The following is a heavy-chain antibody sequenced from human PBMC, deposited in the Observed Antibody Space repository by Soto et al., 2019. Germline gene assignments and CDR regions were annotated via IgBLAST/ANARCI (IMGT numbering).Heavy chain of an antibody. J-gene: IGHJ3*02. D-gene: IGHD3-16*02. CDR1: GGTFSSYA. CDR3: ARDYLHLGELSFFIEAAFDI. CDR2: IIPIFGTA. Sequence: GASVKVSCKASGGTFSSYAISWVRQAPGQGLEWMGGIIPIFGTANYAQKFQGRVTITADESTSTAYMELSSLRSEDTAVYYCARDYLHLGELSFFIEAAFDIWGQGTMVTVSS. V-gene: IGHV1-69*13.